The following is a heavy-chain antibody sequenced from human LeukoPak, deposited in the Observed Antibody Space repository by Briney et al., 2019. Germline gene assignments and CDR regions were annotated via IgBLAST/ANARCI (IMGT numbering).Heavy chain of an antibody. V-gene: IGHV3-30*02. CDR3: AKEGLPYCGGDCYFDY. D-gene: IGHD2-21*02. CDR2: IRYDGSNK. Sequence: GGSLRLSCAASGFTFSSYGMHWVRQAPGKGLEWVAFIRYDGSNKYYADSVKGRFTISRDNSKNTLYLQMNSLRAEDTAVYYCAKEGLPYCGGDCYFDYWGQGTLVTVSS. CDR1: GFTFSSYG. J-gene: IGHJ4*02.